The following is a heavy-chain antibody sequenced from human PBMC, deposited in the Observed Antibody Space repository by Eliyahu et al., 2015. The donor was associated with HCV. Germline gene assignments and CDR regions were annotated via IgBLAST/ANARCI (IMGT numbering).Heavy chain of an antibody. CDR2: IYPGDSDT. Sequence: EVQLVQSGAEVKKPGESXKISXXGSGYSFTSYXIGWVRQMPGKGLEWMGVIYPGDSDTRYSPSFQGQVTISADKSISTAYLQWSSLKASDGEVNWFDPWGQGTLVTVSS. CDR3: DP. D-gene: IGHD2-21*01. J-gene: IGHJ5*02. V-gene: IGHV5-51*01. CDR1: GYSFTSYX.